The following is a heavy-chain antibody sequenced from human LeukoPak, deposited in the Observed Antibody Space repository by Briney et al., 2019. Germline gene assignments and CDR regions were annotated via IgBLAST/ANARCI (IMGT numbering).Heavy chain of an antibody. V-gene: IGHV5-51*01. J-gene: IGHJ4*02. CDR1: GYSFTSYW. D-gene: IGHD1-26*01. CDR2: IYPADSDT. Sequence: GESLKISCKGSGYSFTSYWIGWVRQMPGKGLEWMGVIYPADSDTTYSPSFQGQVTISADKSNNIAYLEWDSLKASDSATYYCARRTGSGTYYSLFFDYWGQGALVTVSS. CDR3: ARRTGSGTYYSLFFDY.